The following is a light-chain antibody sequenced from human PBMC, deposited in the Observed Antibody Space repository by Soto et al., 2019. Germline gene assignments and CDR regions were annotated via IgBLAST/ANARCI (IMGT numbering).Light chain of an antibody. V-gene: IGLV1-47*01. CDR1: SFNIGSNY. Sequence: QSVLTQPPSASGTPGQRVTISCSGSSFNIGSNYVYWYQQLPGTAPKLLIYRNNQRPSGVPDRFSGSKSGTSASLAISGLRSEDEADYYCAVWDDSLSGWVFGGGTQLTVL. CDR3: AVWDDSLSGWV. CDR2: RNN. J-gene: IGLJ3*02.